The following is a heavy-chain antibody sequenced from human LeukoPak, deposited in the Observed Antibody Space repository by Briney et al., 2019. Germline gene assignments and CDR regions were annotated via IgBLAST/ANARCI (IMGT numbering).Heavy chain of an antibody. Sequence: SETLSLTCTVSGGSISSSSYYWGWIRQPPGKGLEWIGSIYYSGSTYYNPSLKSRVTISVDTSKNQFSLKLSSVTAADTAVYYCARHGHSSPFLHWGQGTLVTVSS. V-gene: IGHV4-39*01. CDR3: ARHGHSSPFLH. CDR1: GGSISSSSYY. CDR2: IYYSGST. J-gene: IGHJ4*02. D-gene: IGHD6-13*01.